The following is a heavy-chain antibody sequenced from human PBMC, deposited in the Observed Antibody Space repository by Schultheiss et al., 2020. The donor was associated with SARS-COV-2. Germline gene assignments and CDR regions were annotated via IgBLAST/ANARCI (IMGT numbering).Heavy chain of an antibody. CDR3: AKGDGYNSEVFDY. CDR1: GFTFSSYA. D-gene: IGHD5-24*01. V-gene: IGHV3-23*01. Sequence: GESLKISCAASGFTFSSYAMSWVRQAPGKWLEWVSAIGTAGDTYYPGSVKGRFTISRDNSKNTLYLQMNSLRAEDTAVYYCAKGDGYNSEVFDYWGQGTLVTVSS. J-gene: IGHJ4*02. CDR2: IGTAGDT.